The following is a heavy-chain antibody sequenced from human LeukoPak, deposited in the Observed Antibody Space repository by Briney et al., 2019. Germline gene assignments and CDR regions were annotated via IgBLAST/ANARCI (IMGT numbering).Heavy chain of an antibody. D-gene: IGHD2-15*01. CDR2: TSSSGRTI. CDR1: GFTFSSYE. J-gene: IGHJ4*02. Sequence: GGSLRLSCASSGFTFSSYEMNWVRQAPGKGLEWVSYTSSSGRTIYYADSVRGRFTISRDNAKNSVYLQMNRLRAEDTAVYYCARATRGVASNFDHWGQGTLVTVSS. V-gene: IGHV3-48*03. CDR3: ARATRGVASNFDH.